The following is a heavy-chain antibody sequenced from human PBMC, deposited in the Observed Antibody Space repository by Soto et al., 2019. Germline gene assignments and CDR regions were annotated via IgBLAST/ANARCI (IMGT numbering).Heavy chain of an antibody. CDR1: GLTFSSYA. J-gene: IGHJ4*02. D-gene: IGHD3-22*01. Sequence: GGSLRLSCAASGLTFSSYAMHWVRQAPGKGLEWVAVISYDGSNKYYADSVKGRFTISRDNSKNTLYLQMNSLRAEDTAVYYCAREPYYYDSSGCLDYWGQGTLVTVSS. CDR2: ISYDGSNK. CDR3: AREPYYYDSSGCLDY. V-gene: IGHV3-30-3*01.